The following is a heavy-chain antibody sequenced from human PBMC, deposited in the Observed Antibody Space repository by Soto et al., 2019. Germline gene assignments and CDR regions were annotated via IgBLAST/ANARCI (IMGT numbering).Heavy chain of an antibody. Sequence: QVQLQESGPGLVKPSETLSLTCTVSGGSISSYYWSWIRQPPGKGLDWIGYIYYSGSTNYNPSLKSRVTISVDTSKNQFSLKLSSVTAADTAVYYCARRYGDAFDIWGQGTMVTVSS. CDR1: GGSISSYY. V-gene: IGHV4-59*08. J-gene: IGHJ3*02. CDR3: ARRYGDAFDI. CDR2: IYYSGST. D-gene: IGHD4-17*01.